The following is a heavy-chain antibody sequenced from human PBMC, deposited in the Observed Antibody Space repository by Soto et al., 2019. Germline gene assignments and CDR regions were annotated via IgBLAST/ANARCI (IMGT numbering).Heavy chain of an antibody. Sequence: SETLSLTCAVSGYSISSGYYWGWIRQPPGKGLEWIGSIYHSGSTYYNPSLKSRVTISVDTSKNQFSLKLSSATAADTAVYYCARDTGYSGYVLDYWGQGTLVTVSS. D-gene: IGHD5-12*01. J-gene: IGHJ4*02. CDR1: GYSISSGYY. CDR2: IYHSGST. V-gene: IGHV4-38-2*02. CDR3: ARDTGYSGYVLDY.